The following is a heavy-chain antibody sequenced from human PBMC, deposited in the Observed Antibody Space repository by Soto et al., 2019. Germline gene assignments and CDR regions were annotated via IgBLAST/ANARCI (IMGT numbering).Heavy chain of an antibody. CDR1: GYIFTSYG. J-gene: IGHJ6*02. CDR2: ISTYNGNT. V-gene: IGHV1-18*01. Sequence: ASVKVSCKASGYIFTSYGISWVRQAPGQGLEWMGWISTYNGNTNYAQKLQGRVTMTTDTATSTAHMELRSLSSDDTAVYYCARPSMGGGVIHGLDVWGQGTTVTVS. D-gene: IGHD3-10*01. CDR3: ARPSMGGGVIHGLDV.